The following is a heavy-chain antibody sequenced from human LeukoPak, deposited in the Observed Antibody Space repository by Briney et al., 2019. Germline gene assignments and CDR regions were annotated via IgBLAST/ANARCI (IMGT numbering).Heavy chain of an antibody. D-gene: IGHD2-2*02. CDR2: INHSGST. Sequence: PSETLSLTCAVYGGSFSGYYWSWIRQPPGKGLEWIGEINHSGSTNYNPSLKSRVTISVDTSKNQFSLKLSSVTAADTAVYYCAYTGYYFDYWGQGTLVTVSS. CDR1: GGSFSGYY. CDR3: AYTGYYFDY. J-gene: IGHJ4*02. V-gene: IGHV4-34*01.